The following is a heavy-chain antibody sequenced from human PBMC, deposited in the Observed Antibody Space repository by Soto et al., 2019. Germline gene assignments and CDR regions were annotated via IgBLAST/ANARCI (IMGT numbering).Heavy chain of an antibody. CDR3: ARRAYYYYGMDF. V-gene: IGHV5-10-1*01. CDR2: IDPSDSYT. J-gene: IGHJ6*02. Sequence: GESLKISCKGSGYSFTSYWISWVRQMPGKGLEWMGRIDPSDSYTNYSPSFQGHVTISADKSIITAYLQWSSLKASDTAMYYCARRAYYYYGMDFWGQGTTVTVSS. CDR1: GYSFTSYW.